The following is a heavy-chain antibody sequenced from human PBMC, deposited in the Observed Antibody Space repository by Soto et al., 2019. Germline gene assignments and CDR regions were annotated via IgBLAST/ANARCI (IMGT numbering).Heavy chain of an antibody. CDR2: ISYDGSNK. D-gene: IGHD2-15*01. CDR1: GFTFSSYA. V-gene: IGHV3-30-3*01. Sequence: GGSLRLSCAASGFTFSSYAMHWVRQAPGKGLEWVAVISYDGSNKYYADSVKGRFTISRDNSKNTLYQQMNSLRAEDTVVYYCARDEHQVYCSGGSCYDYYYGMDVWGQGTTVTVSS. J-gene: IGHJ6*02. CDR3: ARDEHQVYCSGGSCYDYYYGMDV.